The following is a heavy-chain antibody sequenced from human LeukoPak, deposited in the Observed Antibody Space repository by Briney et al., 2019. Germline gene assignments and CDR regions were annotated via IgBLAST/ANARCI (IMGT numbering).Heavy chain of an antibody. J-gene: IGHJ3*02. Sequence: SESLSLTCTVSGGSINSVGYYWSWIRQPAGKGLEWIGRIYTSGSTDYNPSLKSRVTMSVDASKNQLSLKLTSVTAADTAVYYCARDLRYYDFWTGYYSDAFDIWGQGTMVTVSS. CDR3: ARDLRYYDFWTGYYSDAFDI. V-gene: IGHV4-61*02. D-gene: IGHD3-3*01. CDR1: GGSINSVGYY. CDR2: IYTSGST.